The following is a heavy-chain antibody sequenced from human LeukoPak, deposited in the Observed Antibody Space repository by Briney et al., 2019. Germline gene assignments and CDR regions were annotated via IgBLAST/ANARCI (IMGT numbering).Heavy chain of an antibody. J-gene: IGHJ6*02. V-gene: IGHV1-18*01. CDR2: ISVYNGNT. Sequence: ASVKVSCKASGYTFTSYGISWVRRAPGQGLEWMGWISVYNGNTNYAQKLQGRVTMTTDTSTSTAYMELRSLRSDDTAVYYCARDHWIAMVTHGYYYGMDVWGQGTTVTVSS. CDR3: ARDHWIAMVTHGYYYGMDV. D-gene: IGHD4/OR15-4a*01. CDR1: GYTFTSYG.